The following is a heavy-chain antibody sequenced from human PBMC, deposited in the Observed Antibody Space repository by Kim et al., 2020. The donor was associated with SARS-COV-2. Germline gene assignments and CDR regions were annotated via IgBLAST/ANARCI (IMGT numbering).Heavy chain of an antibody. CDR2: INSDGSST. V-gene: IGHV3-74*01. Sequence: GGSLRLSCAASGFTFSSYWMHWVRQAPGKGLVWVSRINSDGSSTSYADSVKGRFTISRDNAKNTLYLQMNSLRAEDTAVYYCARAQPYYYDSSGLPNWGQGTLVTVSS. CDR1: GFTFSSYW. D-gene: IGHD3-22*01. J-gene: IGHJ4*02. CDR3: ARAQPYYYDSSGLPN.